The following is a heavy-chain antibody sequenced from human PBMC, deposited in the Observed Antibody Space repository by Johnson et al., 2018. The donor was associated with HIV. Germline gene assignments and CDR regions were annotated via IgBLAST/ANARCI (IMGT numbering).Heavy chain of an antibody. CDR2: IWYDGSRK. V-gene: IGHV3-30*02. J-gene: IGHJ3*02. Sequence: QVQLVESGGGLVKPGGSLRLSCAASGFTFSNAWMSWVRQAPGKGLEWVAFIWYDGSRKYYADSVKGRFTISRVNSKNMLYLQMNSLRVEDTAVYYCAKGGARGTVTQAPDAFDIWGQGTMVTVSS. D-gene: IGHD4-17*01. CDR1: GFTFSNAW. CDR3: AKGGARGTVTQAPDAFDI.